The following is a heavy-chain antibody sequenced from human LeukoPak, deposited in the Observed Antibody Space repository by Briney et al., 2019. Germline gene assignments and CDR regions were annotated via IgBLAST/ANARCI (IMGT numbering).Heavy chain of an antibody. CDR2: ISAYNGNT. D-gene: IGHD5-18*01. Sequence: GASVKVSCKASGYTFTSYGISXVRQAPGXXXXXXGWISAYNGNTNYAQKLQGRVTMTTDTSTSTAYMELRSLRSDDTAVYYCARVDTAMVYYFDYWGQGTLVTVSS. CDR1: GYTFTSYG. CDR3: ARVDTAMVYYFDY. V-gene: IGHV1-18*01. J-gene: IGHJ4*02.